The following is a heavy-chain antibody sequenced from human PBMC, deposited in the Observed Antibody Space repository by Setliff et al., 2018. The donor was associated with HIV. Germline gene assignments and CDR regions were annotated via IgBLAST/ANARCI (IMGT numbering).Heavy chain of an antibody. J-gene: IGHJ3*01. V-gene: IGHV1-2*06. Sequence: ASVKVSCKASGYTFTAYYIHWVRQAPGHELQLMGRIEPSSGGTNYIQKFQGRVTITRDTSIYTVYMELTRLTSDDTAVYYCARQDHSSVNTGSLYAFDVWGRGTMVTVSS. D-gene: IGHD2-8*02. CDR2: IEPSSGGT. CDR1: GYTFTAYY. CDR3: ARQDHSSVNTGSLYAFDV.